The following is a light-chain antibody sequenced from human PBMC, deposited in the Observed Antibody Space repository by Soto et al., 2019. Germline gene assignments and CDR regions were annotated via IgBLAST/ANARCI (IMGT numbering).Light chain of an antibody. CDR1: QSVSSY. V-gene: IGKV3-11*01. CDR2: DAS. Sequence: EIVLTQSPATLSLSPGERATLSCRASQSVSSYLAWYTQKPGQAPRLLIYDASNSATGIPAWFRGSGSVTDFTLTISSLEPEDFAVYYGQQRSNWSMYTFGQGTKLEIK. J-gene: IGKJ2*01. CDR3: QQRSNWSMYT.